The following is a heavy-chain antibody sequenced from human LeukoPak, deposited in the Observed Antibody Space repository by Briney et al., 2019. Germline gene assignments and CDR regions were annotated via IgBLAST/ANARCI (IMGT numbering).Heavy chain of an antibody. Sequence: GASVTVSFTASGYTFTIYGISWVRQAPGQGMEWMGWMNPNSGNTGYSQKFQVRVTITSTTSISTAYMELSSLRSEATAVYYCARANDYSAVDYWGQGTLVTVSS. J-gene: IGHJ4*02. V-gene: IGHV1-8*03. CDR1: GYTFTIYG. CDR3: ARANDYSAVDY. CDR2: MNPNSGNT. D-gene: IGHD4-11*01.